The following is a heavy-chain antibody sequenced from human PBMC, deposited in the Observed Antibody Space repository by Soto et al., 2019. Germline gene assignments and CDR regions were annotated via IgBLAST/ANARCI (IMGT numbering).Heavy chain of an antibody. D-gene: IGHD7-27*01. CDR1: GGSISSYC. J-gene: IGHJ4*02. Sequence: PSETLSLTCPVSGGSISSYCWSWTRQPTGKGLEWIGYIYYSGSTNYNPSLKSRVTISADRSKNQFSLKLSSVTAADTAMYYCARQKLGHLDFWGQGTLVTSPQ. CDR2: IYYSGST. V-gene: IGHV4-59*08. CDR3: ARQKLGHLDF.